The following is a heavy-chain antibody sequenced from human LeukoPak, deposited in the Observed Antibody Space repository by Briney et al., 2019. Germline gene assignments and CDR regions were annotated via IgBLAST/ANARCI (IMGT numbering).Heavy chain of an antibody. D-gene: IGHD3-10*01. Sequence: GGSLRLSCAASGFTFSSYSMNWVRQAPGKGLEWVSSISSSGSTIYYADSVKGRFTISRDNAKNSLYLQMNSLRAEDTAVYYCARDGIGYGSGSYGGWFDPWGQGTLVTVSS. J-gene: IGHJ5*02. V-gene: IGHV3-48*04. CDR1: GFTFSSYS. CDR2: ISSSGSTI. CDR3: ARDGIGYGSGSYGGWFDP.